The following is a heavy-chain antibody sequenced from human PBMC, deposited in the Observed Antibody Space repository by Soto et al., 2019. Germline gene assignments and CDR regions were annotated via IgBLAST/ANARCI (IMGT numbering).Heavy chain of an antibody. D-gene: IGHD3-3*01. V-gene: IGHV4-34*01. CDR2: INHSGST. Sequence: SETLSLTCAVYGGSFSGYCWSWIRQPPGKGLEWIGEINHSGSTNYNPSLKSRVTISVDTSKNQFSLKLSSVTAADTAVYYCARGPFWSGYYSRFGYFDYWGQGTLVTVSS. CDR3: ARGPFWSGYYSRFGYFDY. CDR1: GGSFSGYC. J-gene: IGHJ4*02.